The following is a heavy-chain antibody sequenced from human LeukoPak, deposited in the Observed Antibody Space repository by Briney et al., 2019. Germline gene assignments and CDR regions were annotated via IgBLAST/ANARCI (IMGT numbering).Heavy chain of an antibody. J-gene: IGHJ5*02. CDR1: GGSISSSY. V-gene: IGHV4-59*01. CDR2: IYYSGST. Sequence: PSETLSLTCTVSGGSISSSYWTWIRQPPGKGLEWIGYIYYSGSTNYNPSLKRRVTISVDTSKNQFSLKLSSVTAADTAVYYCARVYSGYDYGVGWFDPWGQGTLVTVSS. D-gene: IGHD5-12*01. CDR3: ARVYSGYDYGVGWFDP.